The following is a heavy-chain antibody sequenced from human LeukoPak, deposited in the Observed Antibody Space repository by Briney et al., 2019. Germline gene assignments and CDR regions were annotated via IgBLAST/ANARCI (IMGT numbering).Heavy chain of an antibody. J-gene: IGHJ3*02. D-gene: IGHD3-10*01. V-gene: IGHV3-48*03. CDR3: AREYHSFGEPDGAFDI. CDR1: GFTFSSYE. Sequence: QXGGSLRLSCAASGFTFSSYEMNWVRQAPGKGMEWVSYISSSGSTIYYADSVKGRFTISRDNAKHSLYLQMNSLRAEDTAVYYCAREYHSFGEPDGAFDIWGQGTMVTVSS. CDR2: ISSSGSTI.